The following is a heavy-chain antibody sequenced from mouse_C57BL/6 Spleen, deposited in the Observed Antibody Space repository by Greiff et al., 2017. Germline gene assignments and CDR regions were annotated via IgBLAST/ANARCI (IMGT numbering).Heavy chain of an antibody. CDR1: GFNIKNSY. CDR3: ARSTVYYDYDGYAMDY. D-gene: IGHD2-4*01. Sequence: EVQLQQSVAELVRPGASVKLSCTASGFNIKNSYMHWVKQRPEQGLEWIGRIDPANGTTKYAPKFQGKATITADTSSNTAYLQLSSLTAEDTAIYYCARSTVYYDYDGYAMDYWGQGTSVTVSS. CDR2: IDPANGTT. J-gene: IGHJ4*01. V-gene: IGHV14-3*01.